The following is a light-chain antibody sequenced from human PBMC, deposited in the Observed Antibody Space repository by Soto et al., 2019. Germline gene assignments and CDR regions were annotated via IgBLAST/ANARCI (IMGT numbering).Light chain of an antibody. J-gene: IGKJ5*01. CDR1: QSVSSN. CDR2: GTS. CDR3: QQYGSSIT. V-gene: IGKV3-20*01. Sequence: EKALTQSPVTLSLSPGERATLSCRASQSVSSNLAWYQQRPGQAPRLLIYGTSSRATGIPDRFSGSGSGTDFTLTISRLEPEDFAVYYCQQYGSSITFGQGTRLEIK.